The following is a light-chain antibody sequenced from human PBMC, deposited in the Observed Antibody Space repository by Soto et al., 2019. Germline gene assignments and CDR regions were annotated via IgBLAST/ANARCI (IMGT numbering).Light chain of an antibody. Sequence: IQMTQSPSSVSASVGDRVTITGGASQSISSYLSWYQQRPGQAPKVLIYAASSLQSGVPSRFSGSGSGTDFTLTISSLQPEDFATYYCLQDYNYPWTFGQGTKVDIK. J-gene: IGKJ1*01. V-gene: IGKV1-6*01. CDR2: AAS. CDR1: QSISSY. CDR3: LQDYNYPWT.